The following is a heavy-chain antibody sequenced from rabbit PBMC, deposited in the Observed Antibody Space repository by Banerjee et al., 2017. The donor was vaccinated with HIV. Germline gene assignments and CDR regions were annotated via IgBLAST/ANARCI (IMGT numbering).Heavy chain of an antibody. Sequence: QSLQESGGGLFQPGASLALTCTASGFSLSNNYVMCWVRQAPGKGLEWVACIYGGSSGNTYYASWAKGRFTISKTSSTTVTLQMTSLTAADTATYFCARGAAYGDYGYVNLWGPGTLVTVS. CDR1: GFSLSNNYV. CDR2: IYGGSSGNT. CDR3: ARGAAYGDYGYVNL. J-gene: IGHJ4*01. D-gene: IGHD2-1*01. V-gene: IGHV1S40*01.